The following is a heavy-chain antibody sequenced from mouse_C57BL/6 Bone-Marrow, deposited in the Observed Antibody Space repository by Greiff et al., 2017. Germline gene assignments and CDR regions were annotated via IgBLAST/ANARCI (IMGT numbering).Heavy chain of an antibody. CDR3: ARGSYGNHGDFDY. D-gene: IGHD2-1*01. CDR1: GYSFTGYY. V-gene: IGHV1-42*01. J-gene: IGHJ2*01. Sequence: VQLQQSGPELVKPGASVKISCKASGYSFTGYYMNWVKQSPEKSLEWIGEINPSTGGTTYNQKFKAKATLTVDKSSSTAYMQLKSLTSEDSAVYYCARGSYGNHGDFDYWGQGTTLTVSS. CDR2: INPSTGGT.